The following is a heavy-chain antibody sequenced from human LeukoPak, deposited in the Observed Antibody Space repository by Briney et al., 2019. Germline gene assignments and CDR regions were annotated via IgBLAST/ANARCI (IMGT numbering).Heavy chain of an antibody. Sequence: GRSLRLSCAASGFTFSNYGIHWVRQAPGKGLEWVAVISYDGSNKYYADSVKGRFTLSRDNYKNTLYLQMNSLRAEDTAVYYCAKALTMVRGIIVDYFDQWGQGTLVTVSS. D-gene: IGHD3-10*01. CDR3: AKALTMVRGIIVDYFDQ. J-gene: IGHJ4*02. V-gene: IGHV3-30*18. CDR1: GFTFSNYG. CDR2: ISYDGSNK.